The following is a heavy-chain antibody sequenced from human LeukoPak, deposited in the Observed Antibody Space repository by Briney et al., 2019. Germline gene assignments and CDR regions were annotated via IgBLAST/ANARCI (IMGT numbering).Heavy chain of an antibody. CDR1: GGSISSYY. CDR3: AIHENIAVAGASSFDY. J-gene: IGHJ4*02. CDR2: MYNSGST. V-gene: IGHV4-59*08. Sequence: SETLSLTCTVSGGSISSYYWSWIRQPPGKGLEWIGYMYNSGSTNYNPSLKSRVTISVDTSKNQFSLKLSSVTAADTAVYYCAIHENIAVAGASSFDYWGQGTLVTVSS. D-gene: IGHD6-19*01.